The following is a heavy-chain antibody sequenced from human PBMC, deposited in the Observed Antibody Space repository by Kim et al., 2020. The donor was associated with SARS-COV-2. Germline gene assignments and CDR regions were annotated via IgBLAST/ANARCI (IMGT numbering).Heavy chain of an antibody. CDR2: VKGDGIST. CDR3: ATGLPHAYEI. Sequence: GGSLRLSCAASGFPFSVYWMHWVRQAPGKGLEWVSRVKGDGISTLYADSVNGRFTISRDNDMRMVYLQMNSLRAEDTALYYCATGLPHAYEIWGHGTMVTVSS. D-gene: IGHD2-21*02. V-gene: IGHV3-74*01. CDR1: GFPFSVYW. J-gene: IGHJ3*02.